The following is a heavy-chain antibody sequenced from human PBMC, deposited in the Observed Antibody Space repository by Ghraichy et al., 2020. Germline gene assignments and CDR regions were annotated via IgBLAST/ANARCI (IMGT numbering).Heavy chain of an antibody. V-gene: IGHV1-2*02. CDR1: GYTFTDYY. Sequence: ASVKVSCKASGYTFTDYYLHWVRQAPGQGLEWMGWINANSGGTNYAQKFQGRVTMTRDTSISTAYMELSSLRSDDAAVYYCARELRGESGLYGMDVWGQGTTVTVSS. CDR2: INANSGGT. D-gene: IGHD5-12*01. CDR3: ARELRGESGLYGMDV. J-gene: IGHJ6*02.